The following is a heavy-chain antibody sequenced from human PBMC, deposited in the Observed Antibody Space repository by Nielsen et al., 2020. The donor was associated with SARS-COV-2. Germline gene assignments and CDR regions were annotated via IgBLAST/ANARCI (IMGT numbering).Heavy chain of an antibody. CDR3: AKVGGIDY. CDR1: GFTFSSYG. J-gene: IGHJ4*02. Sequence: GESLKISCAASGFTFSSYGMHWVRQAPGKGLEWVAVISYDGSNKYYADSVKGRFTISRDNSKNTLYLQMNSLRAEDTAVYYCAKVGGIDYWGQGTLVTVSS. CDR2: ISYDGSNK. V-gene: IGHV3-30*18. D-gene: IGHD3-16*01.